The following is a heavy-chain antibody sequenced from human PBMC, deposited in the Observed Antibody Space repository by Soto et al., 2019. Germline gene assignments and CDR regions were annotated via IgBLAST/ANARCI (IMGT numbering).Heavy chain of an antibody. J-gene: IGHJ4*02. Sequence: GSLRLSCAASGFTFSSYSMSWVRQAPGKGLEWVSGFRTSGDGGTTDYADSGKGRFTTPRDNSKNMLFMQMNSLRAEDTAIYYCAKKVNSGPGSQYFDYWGQGTLVTVSS. V-gene: IGHV3-23*01. CDR3: AKKVNSGPGSQYFDY. D-gene: IGHD3-10*01. CDR2: FRTSGDGGTT. CDR1: GFTFSSYS.